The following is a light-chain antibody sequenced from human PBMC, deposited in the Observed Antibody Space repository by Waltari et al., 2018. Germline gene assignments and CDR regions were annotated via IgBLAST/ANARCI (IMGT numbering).Light chain of an antibody. CDR1: QSVTSIS. Sequence: IVLTQSPDTLSLSPGERATLSCRASQSVTSISLAWYQQKPGQAPRLLIYGTSSRATGFPDRFSGSGSGTDFTLTISRLEPEDFAVYHGQQYDGSAVTFGGGTKVEIK. CDR3: QQYDGSAVT. CDR2: GTS. J-gene: IGKJ4*01. V-gene: IGKV3-20*01.